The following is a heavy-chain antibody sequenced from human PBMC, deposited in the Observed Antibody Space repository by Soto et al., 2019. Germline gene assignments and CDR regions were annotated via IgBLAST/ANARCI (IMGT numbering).Heavy chain of an antibody. Sequence: GGSLRLSCAASGFTFNTYSMSWVPQAPGKGLEWVSSISGDSRYIYYTDSVKGRFTISRDNAKNSLYLQMNSLRAEDTAMYYCARVVPSTMVDYWGQGALVTVS. CDR3: ARVVPSTMVDY. CDR2: ISGDSRYI. V-gene: IGHV3-21*01. J-gene: IGHJ4*02. D-gene: IGHD3-10*01. CDR1: GFTFNTYS.